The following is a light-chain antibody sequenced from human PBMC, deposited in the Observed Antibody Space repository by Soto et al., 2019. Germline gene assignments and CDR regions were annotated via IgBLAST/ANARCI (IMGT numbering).Light chain of an antibody. V-gene: IGKV2-30*01. CDR1: KTLDNRKETTS. CDR2: KVS. CDR3: MQGTHWPPWT. Sequence: DVVMTQSPLSLPVTLEKPPPFPAGLVKTLDNRKETTSWNWFQQRPGQSPRRLIYKVSNRDSGVPDRFSGSGSGTDFTLKISRVEAEDVGVYYCMQGTHWPPWTFGQGTKVEIK. J-gene: IGKJ1*01.